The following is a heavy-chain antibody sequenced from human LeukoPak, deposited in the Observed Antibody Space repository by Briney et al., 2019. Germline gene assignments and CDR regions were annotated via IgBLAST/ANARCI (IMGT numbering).Heavy chain of an antibody. CDR2: TYYRSKWYN. CDR1: GDSVSSNSAA. CDR3: ARDLYSSSVYYYYYMDV. Sequence: SQTLSLTCALSGDSVSSNSAAWNWIRQSPSRGLEWLGRTYYRSKWYNDYAVSVKSRITINPDTSKNQFSLQLNSVTPEDTAVYYCARDLYSSSVYYYYYMDVWGKGTTVTVSS. V-gene: IGHV6-1*01. J-gene: IGHJ6*03. D-gene: IGHD6-6*01.